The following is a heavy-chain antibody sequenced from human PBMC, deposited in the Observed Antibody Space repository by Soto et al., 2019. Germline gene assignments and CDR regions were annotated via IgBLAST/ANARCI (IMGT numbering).Heavy chain of an antibody. CDR3: ARQEQYYSSWPYYFDS. Sequence: GDSLKISCKGSGYNFNNYWIGWVRQMPGKGLEWMGIVYPGDSDTRYSPSFQGQVTISADKSISTAYLQWSSLKASDSGMYYCARQEQYYSSWPYYFDSWGQGTLVTVSS. CDR2: VYPGDSDT. V-gene: IGHV5-51*01. D-gene: IGHD3-10*01. CDR1: GYNFNNYW. J-gene: IGHJ4*02.